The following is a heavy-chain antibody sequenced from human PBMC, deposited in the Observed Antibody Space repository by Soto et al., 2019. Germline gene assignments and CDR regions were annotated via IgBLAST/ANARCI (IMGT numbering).Heavy chain of an antibody. D-gene: IGHD6-19*01. J-gene: IGHJ6*02. CDR1: GGTPSNSA. CDR2: IIPVFGIV. CDR3: ASGRIVVVGSRAYYGMDV. V-gene: IGHV1-69*01. Sequence: QVQLVQSGAEVKKPGSSVRVSCKASGGTPSNSAFSWVRQAPGQGLEWMGGIIPVFGIVKYAQNLEGRVTITADESTNTAYMELSSLRYEDRAVYYWASGRIVVVGSRAYYGMDVWGQGTTVTVSS.